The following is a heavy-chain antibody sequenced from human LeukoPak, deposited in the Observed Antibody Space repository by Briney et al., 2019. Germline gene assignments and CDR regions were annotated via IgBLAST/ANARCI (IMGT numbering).Heavy chain of an antibody. CDR2: FDPEDGET. D-gene: IGHD2-15*01. V-gene: IGHV1-24*01. CDR3: ARDPTHYCSGGSCLDFDY. J-gene: IGHJ4*02. CDR1: GYTLTELS. Sequence: ASVKVSCKVSGYTLTELSMHWVRQAPGKGLEWMGGFDPEDGETIYAQKFQGRVTMTEDTSTDTAYMELSSLRAEDTAVYYCARDPTHYCSGGSCLDFDYWGQGTLVTVSS.